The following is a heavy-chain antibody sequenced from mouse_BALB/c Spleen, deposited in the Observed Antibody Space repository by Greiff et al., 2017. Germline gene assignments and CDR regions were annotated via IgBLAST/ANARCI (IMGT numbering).Heavy chain of an antibody. CDR3: ARLVGAMDY. CDR2: IYPVSGST. J-gene: IGHJ4*01. Sequence: VQLQQPGAELVKPGTSVKLSRKASGYNFTSYWINWVKRRPGQGLEWIGDIYPVSGSTNYNEKFKSKATLTVDTSSSTAYMQLSSLASEDSALYYCARLVGAMDYWGQGTSVTVSS. D-gene: IGHD2-12*01. V-gene: IGHV1-55*01. CDR1: GYNFTSYW.